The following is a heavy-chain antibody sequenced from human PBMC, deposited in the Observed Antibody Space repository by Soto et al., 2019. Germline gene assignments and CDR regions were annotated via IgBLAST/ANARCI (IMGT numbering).Heavy chain of an antibody. CDR1: GFTFDDYT. D-gene: IGHD6-19*01. CDR3: AKDIRPSSGWYQTGFDY. J-gene: IGHJ4*02. V-gene: IGHV3-43*01. CDR2: ISWDGGST. Sequence: HPVGSLRLSCAASGFTFDDYTMHWVRQAPGKGLEWVSLISWDGGSTYYADSVKGRFTISRDNSKNSLYLQMNSLRTEDTALYYCAKDIRPSSGWYQTGFDYWGQGTLGTVSS.